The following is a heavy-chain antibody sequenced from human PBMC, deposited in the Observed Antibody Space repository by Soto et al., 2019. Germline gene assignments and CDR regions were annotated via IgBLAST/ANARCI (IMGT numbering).Heavy chain of an antibody. CDR2: IIPIFGTA. Sequence: SVKVSFKASGGTFSSYAISWVRQAPGQGLEWMGGIIPIFGTANYAQKFQGRVTITADESTSTAYMELSSLRSEDTAVYYCARYRGYSSSTAYFDYWGQGTLVTVSS. J-gene: IGHJ4*02. CDR1: GGTFSSYA. V-gene: IGHV1-69*13. CDR3: ARYRGYSSSTAYFDY. D-gene: IGHD6-13*01.